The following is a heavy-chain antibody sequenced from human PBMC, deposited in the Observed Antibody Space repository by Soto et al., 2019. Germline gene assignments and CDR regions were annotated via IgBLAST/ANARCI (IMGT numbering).Heavy chain of an antibody. V-gene: IGHV3-21*01. J-gene: IGHJ6*02. Sequence: XGSLILSCAASGCTFSSYSMNWVRQAPGKGLDWVSSIISSSSYIYYADSVKGRFTISRDNAKNSLYLQMNSLRAEDTAVYYCARDGGSVRVRGVIAVAKPYYYYGMDVWGQGTTVTVSS. CDR3: ARDGGSVRVRGVIAVAKPYYYYGMDV. D-gene: IGHD3-10*01. CDR1: GCTFSSYS. CDR2: IISSSSYI.